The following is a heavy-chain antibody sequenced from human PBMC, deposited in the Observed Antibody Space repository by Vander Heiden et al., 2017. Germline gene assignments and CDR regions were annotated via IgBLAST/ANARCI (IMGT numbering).Heavy chain of an antibody. V-gene: IGHV3-72*01. CDR1: GFTFSDHY. CDR2: TRNKANSYTT. D-gene: IGHD5-18*01. J-gene: IGHJ4*02. Sequence: EVQLVESGGGLVQPGGSLRLPCAASGFTFSDHYMDWVRQAPGKGLEWVGRTRNKANSYTTEYAASVKGRFTISRDDSKNSLYLQMNSLKTEDTAVYYCARGQRGYSYGYLDYWGQGTLVTVSS. CDR3: ARGQRGYSYGYLDY.